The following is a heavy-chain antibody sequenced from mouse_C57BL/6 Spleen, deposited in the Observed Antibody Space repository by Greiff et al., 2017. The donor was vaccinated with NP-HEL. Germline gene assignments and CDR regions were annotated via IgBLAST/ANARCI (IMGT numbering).Heavy chain of an antibody. CDR3: SRFGNVFYAMDY. J-gene: IGHJ4*01. Sequence: EVQLQQSGPELVKPGASVKMSCKASGYTFTDYNMHWVKQSHGKSLEWIGYINPNNGGTSYNQKFKGKATLTVNKSSSTAYMELRSLTSDDSAVYYCSRFGNVFYAMDYWGQGTSATVSS. CDR2: INPNNGGT. CDR1: GYTFTDYN. V-gene: IGHV1-22*01.